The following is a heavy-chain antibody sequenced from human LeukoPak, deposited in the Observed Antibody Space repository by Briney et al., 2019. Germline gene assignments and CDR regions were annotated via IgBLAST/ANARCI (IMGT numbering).Heavy chain of an antibody. D-gene: IGHD2-2*01. CDR2: IDTSGGHT. CDR3: AKESCSSRCNFDY. J-gene: IGHJ4*02. CDR1: GFTFSSYA. V-gene: IGHV3-23*01. Sequence: GGSLRLSCAASGFTFSSYAMSWVRQGPGKGLEWVSAIDTSGGHTYYADSVKGRFTISRDNSENTLYLQMNSLRAEDTAVYYCAKESCSSRCNFDYWGQGTLVTVSS.